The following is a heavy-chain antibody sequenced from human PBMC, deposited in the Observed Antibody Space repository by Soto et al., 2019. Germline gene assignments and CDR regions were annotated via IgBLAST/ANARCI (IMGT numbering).Heavy chain of an antibody. CDR1: GSTFGSYA. J-gene: IGHJ4*02. D-gene: IGHD3-3*01. CDR2: ISGNGSYT. V-gene: IGHV3-23*01. Sequence: GGSLGLSSEASGSTFGSYAITGVRELPGKGLAGVSTISGNGSYTNYSDSVRGRFTISRDNSKKTLYLQMDSMRADDTAVFYCAKGKANTVFGVDTLFDYWGQGTQVSVSS. CDR3: AKGKANTVFGVDTLFDY.